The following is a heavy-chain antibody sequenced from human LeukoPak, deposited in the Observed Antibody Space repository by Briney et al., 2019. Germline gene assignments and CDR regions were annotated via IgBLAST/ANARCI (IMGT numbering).Heavy chain of an antibody. CDR2: IYYSGST. J-gene: IGHJ4*02. D-gene: IGHD2-15*01. V-gene: IGHV4-31*03. CDR3: ARVDHGGSLLFDY. Sequence: SETLSLTCTVSGGSISSGGYYWSWIRQHPGKGLEWIGYIYYSGSTYYNPPLKSRVTISVDTSKNQFSLKLSSVTAADTAVYYCARVDHGGSLLFDYWGQGTLVTVSS. CDR1: GGSISSGGYY.